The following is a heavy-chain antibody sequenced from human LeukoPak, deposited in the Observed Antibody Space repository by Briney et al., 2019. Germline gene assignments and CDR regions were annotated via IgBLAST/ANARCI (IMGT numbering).Heavy chain of an antibody. Sequence: SETLSLTCTVSGGSISSGDYYWSSIRQPPGKGLEWIGYIYYSGSTYYNPSLKSRVTISVDTSKNQFSLKLSSVTAADTAVYYCARADLVNWFDPWGQGTLVTVSS. CDR1: GGSISSGDYY. J-gene: IGHJ5*02. CDR2: IYYSGST. CDR3: ARADLVNWFDP. V-gene: IGHV4-30-4*01.